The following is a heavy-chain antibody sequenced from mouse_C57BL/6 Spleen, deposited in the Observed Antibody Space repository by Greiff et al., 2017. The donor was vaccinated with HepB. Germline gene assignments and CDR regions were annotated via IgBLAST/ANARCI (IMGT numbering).Heavy chain of an antibody. V-gene: IGHV1-19*01. CDR2: INPYNGGT. CDR1: GYTFTDYY. Sequence: EVQLQQSGPVLVKPGASVKMSCKASGYTFTDYYMNWVKQSHGKSLEWIGIINPYNGGTSYNQKFKGKATLTVDKSSSTAYMKHNSLTSEDSAVEYCARYCIYYGYDSDAMDYWGQGTSVTVSS. CDR3: ARYCIYYGYDSDAMDY. D-gene: IGHD2-2*01. J-gene: IGHJ4*01.